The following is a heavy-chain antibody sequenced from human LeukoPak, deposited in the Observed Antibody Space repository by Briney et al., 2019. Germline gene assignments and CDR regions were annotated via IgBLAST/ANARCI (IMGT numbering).Heavy chain of an antibody. D-gene: IGHD3-22*01. CDR2: IYYSGST. J-gene: IGHJ3*02. CDR3: ARHTYYYDSSGYLYPRAFDI. CDR1: GGSISSSSYY. Sequence: SETLSLTCTVSGGSISSSSYYWGRIRQPPGKGLEWIGSIYYSGSTYYNPSLKSRVTISVDTSKNQFSLKLSSVTAADTAVYYCARHTYYYDSSGYLYPRAFDIWGQGTMVTVSS. V-gene: IGHV4-39*01.